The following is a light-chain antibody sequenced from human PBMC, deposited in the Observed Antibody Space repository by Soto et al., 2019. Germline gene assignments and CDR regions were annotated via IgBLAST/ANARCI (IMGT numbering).Light chain of an antibody. V-gene: IGKV4-1*01. CDR3: QHRSDWPLT. J-gene: IGKJ4*01. Sequence: DIVMTQSPDSLAVSLGERATINCKSNQSLLYRSNNKNYLAWYQQKPRQPPTLLIYWASTRESGVPDRFSGSWSGTDFTRTMNSLQPEDVAVYYCQHRSDWPLTFGGGTKVEIK. CDR1: QSLLYRSNNKNY. CDR2: WAS.